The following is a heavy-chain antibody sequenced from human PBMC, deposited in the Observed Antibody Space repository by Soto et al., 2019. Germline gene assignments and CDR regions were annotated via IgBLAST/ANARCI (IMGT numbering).Heavy chain of an antibody. Sequence: QAQLEQSGAEVKKPGASVKVSCKSSGYTFSTSGISWVRQAPGQGRERMGWISTYNGDANYAQRFQGRVTMTTDTSTSTTITELRRLRSHDTAVYSCAREGPRPYYYYGMDVWGQGTTVTVSS. CDR1: GYTFSTSG. J-gene: IGHJ6*02. D-gene: IGHD6-6*01. CDR3: AREGPRPYYYYGMDV. V-gene: IGHV1-18*01. CDR2: ISTYNGDA.